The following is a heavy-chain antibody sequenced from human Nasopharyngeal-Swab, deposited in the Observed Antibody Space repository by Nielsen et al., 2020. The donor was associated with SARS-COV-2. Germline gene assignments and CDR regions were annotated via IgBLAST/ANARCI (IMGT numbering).Heavy chain of an antibody. D-gene: IGHD1-26*01. J-gene: IGHJ6*03. V-gene: IGHV1-69*05. CDR2: IIPIFGTA. CDR1: GGTFSSYA. CDR3: ARRHGGIDYYYYMDV. Sequence: SVKVSCKASGGTFSSYAISWVRQAPGQGLEWMGGIIPIFGTANYAQKFQGRVTITTDESTSTAYMELSSLRSDDTAVYYCARRHGGIDYYYYMDVWGKGTTVTVSS.